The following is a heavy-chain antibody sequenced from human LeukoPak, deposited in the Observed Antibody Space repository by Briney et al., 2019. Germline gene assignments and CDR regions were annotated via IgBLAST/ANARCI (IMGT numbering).Heavy chain of an antibody. CDR2: INHSGST. CDR3: ARQNRHLAVAGSTDY. J-gene: IGHJ4*02. Sequence: SETLSLTCAVYGGSFSGYYWNWIRQPPGKGLEWIGEINHSGSTNYIPSLKSRVTISVDTSKNQFSLKLSSVTAADTAVYYCARQNRHLAVAGSTDYWGQGTLVTVSS. D-gene: IGHD6-19*01. CDR1: GGSFSGYY. V-gene: IGHV4-34*01.